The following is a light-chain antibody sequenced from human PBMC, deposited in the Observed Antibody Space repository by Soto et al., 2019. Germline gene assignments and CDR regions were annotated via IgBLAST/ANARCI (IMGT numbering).Light chain of an antibody. CDR3: QQYSSTFWT. CDR1: QSISSSY. Sequence: EIGLTQSPGTLSLSPGERTTLSCMASQSISSSYLAWYQQTPGQAPRLLVYVASSRATGIPDRFSGSGSGTDFTLTISRREPEDLALYYCQQYSSTFWTLGQGTKVLIK. V-gene: IGKV3-20*01. CDR2: VAS. J-gene: IGKJ1*01.